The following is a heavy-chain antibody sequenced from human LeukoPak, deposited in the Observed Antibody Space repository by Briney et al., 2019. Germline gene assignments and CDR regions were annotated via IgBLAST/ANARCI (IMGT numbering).Heavy chain of an antibody. J-gene: IGHJ4*02. CDR2: IYYSGST. V-gene: IGHV4-30-4*01. CDR3: ARDPSSSWGYYFDC. D-gene: IGHD6-13*01. Sequence: PSETLSLTCTVSGGSISSGDYYWSWIRQPPGKGLEWIGYIYYSGSTYYNPSLKSRVTISVDTSKNQFSLKLSSVTAADTAVYYCARDPSSSWGYYFDCWGQGTLVTVSS. CDR1: GGSISSGDYY.